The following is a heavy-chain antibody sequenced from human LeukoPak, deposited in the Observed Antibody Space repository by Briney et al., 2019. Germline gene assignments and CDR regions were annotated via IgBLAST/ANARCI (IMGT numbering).Heavy chain of an antibody. CDR3: ARNVVVPAAPGWFDP. CDR2: IYYSGST. D-gene: IGHD2-2*01. Sequence: SETLSLTCTASGGSISSGDYYWSWIRQPPGKGLEWIVYIYYSGSTYYNPSLKSRVTISVDTSKNQFSLKLSSVTAADTAVYYCARNVVVPAAPGWFDPWGQGTLVTVSS. J-gene: IGHJ5*02. CDR1: GGSISSGDYY. V-gene: IGHV4-30-4*08.